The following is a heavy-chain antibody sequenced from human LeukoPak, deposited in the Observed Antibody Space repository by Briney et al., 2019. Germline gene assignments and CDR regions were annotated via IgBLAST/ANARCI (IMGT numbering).Heavy chain of an antibody. CDR3: VKQGVRTSLDY. Sequence: PGGSLRLSCAASGFIFDDYAMHWVRQAPGKGLEWVSLISGDGGGPYYADSVKGRFTISRDNSKNSLYLQMNSLRAEHTAFYYCVKQGVRTSLDYWGQGTMVTV. CDR2: ISGDGGGP. D-gene: IGHD1-1*01. J-gene: IGHJ4*02. CDR1: GFIFDDYA. V-gene: IGHV3-43*02.